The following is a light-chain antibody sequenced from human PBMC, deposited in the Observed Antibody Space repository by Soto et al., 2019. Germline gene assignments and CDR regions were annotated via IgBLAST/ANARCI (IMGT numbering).Light chain of an antibody. CDR3: QQYGSSPMT. V-gene: IGKV3-20*01. CDR1: QSVSSSY. J-gene: IGKJ1*01. CDR2: GAS. Sequence: EIVMTESPATLSVSPGERATLSCRASQSVSSSYLAWYQQKPGQAPRLLIYGASSRATGIPDRFSGSGSGTDFTLTISRLEPEDFAVYYCQQYGSSPMTFGQGTMVDIK.